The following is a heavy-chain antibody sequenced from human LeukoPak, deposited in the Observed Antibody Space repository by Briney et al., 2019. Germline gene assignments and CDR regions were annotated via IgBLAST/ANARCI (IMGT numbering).Heavy chain of an antibody. V-gene: IGHV3-23*01. Sequence: PGGSLRLSCAASGLTFSSYAMSWVRQALGKGLEWVSGISGGGGSTYYADSVKGRFTISRDNSKNTLYLQMNSLRVEDTAVYFCAKLSRLRGAGYFDDWGQGTLITVSS. D-gene: IGHD3-16*01. CDR1: GLTFSSYA. J-gene: IGHJ4*02. CDR2: ISGGGGST. CDR3: AKLSRLRGAGYFDD.